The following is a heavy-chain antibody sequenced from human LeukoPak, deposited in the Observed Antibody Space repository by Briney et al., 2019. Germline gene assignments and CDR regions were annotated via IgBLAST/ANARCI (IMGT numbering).Heavy chain of an antibody. Sequence: PSQTLSLTCTVSGGSISSGNYYWSWIRQPPGKGLEWIGYIYYSGSTYYNPSLKSRVTISVDTSKNQFSLKLSSVTAADTAVYYCARVGSTSYSWFDPWGQGTLVTVSS. J-gene: IGHJ5*02. CDR3: ARVGSTSYSWFDP. CDR2: IYYSGST. V-gene: IGHV4-30-4*01. D-gene: IGHD2-2*01. CDR1: GGSISSGNYY.